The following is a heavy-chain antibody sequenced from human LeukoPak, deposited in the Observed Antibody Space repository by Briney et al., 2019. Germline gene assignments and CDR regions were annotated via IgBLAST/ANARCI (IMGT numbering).Heavy chain of an antibody. CDR1: GGSFSGYY. CDR3: ATYYGSGCFQTPDY. V-gene: IGHV4-34*01. J-gene: IGHJ4*02. Sequence: PETLSVTCVVPGGSFSGYYWCWIRQTPGKGLGWIGSIYHSVSTYYNRSLKSRVTISVDTSMYQYSLKLSSVTAADTAVYYCATYYGSGCFQTPDYWGQGTLVTVSS. D-gene: IGHD3-10*01. CDR2: IYHSVST.